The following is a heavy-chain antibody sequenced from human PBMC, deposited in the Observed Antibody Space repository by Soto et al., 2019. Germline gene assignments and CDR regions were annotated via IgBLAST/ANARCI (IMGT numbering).Heavy chain of an antibody. CDR1: GFTFSSFA. CDR2: ISGSGGST. D-gene: IGHD6-6*01. Sequence: PGGSLRLSCSASGFTFSSFAMSWVRQAPGKGLEWVSAISGSGGSTYYADSVKGRFTISRDNSKNTLYLQMNSLRAEDTAVYYCAKGLGSSKKYYYYYYMDVWGKGTTVTVSS. V-gene: IGHV3-23*01. J-gene: IGHJ6*03. CDR3: AKGLGSSKKYYYYYYMDV.